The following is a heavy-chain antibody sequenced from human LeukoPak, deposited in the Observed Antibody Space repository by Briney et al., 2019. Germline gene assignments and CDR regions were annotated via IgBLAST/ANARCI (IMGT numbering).Heavy chain of an antibody. CDR3: AKDDDSGSYFDY. Sequence: GGSLRLSCAASGFTFSSYSMNWVRQAPGKGLEWVSSISSSSSYIYYADPVQGRFTISRDNSKNTLSLQMNSLRAGDTAVYYCAKDDDSGSYFDYWGQGTLLTVSS. J-gene: IGHJ4*02. CDR2: ISSSSSYI. V-gene: IGHV3-21*04. D-gene: IGHD1-26*01. CDR1: GFTFSSYS.